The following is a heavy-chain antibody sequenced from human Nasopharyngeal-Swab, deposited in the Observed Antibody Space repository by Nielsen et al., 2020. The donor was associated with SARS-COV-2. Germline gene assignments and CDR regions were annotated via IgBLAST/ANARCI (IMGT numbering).Heavy chain of an antibody. CDR2: IYPGDSNT. D-gene: IGHD1-26*01. J-gene: IGHJ6*02. CDR3: ARPMRPMGHYYFGMDV. V-gene: IGHV5-51*01. Sequence: GSLKISCKGSGYRFTTYWIGWVRQMPGKGLEWMGIIYPGDSNTRYSPSFQGQVTISVDKYSSTAYLQWSSLKASDTAIYYCARPMRPMGHYYFGMDVWGQGTTVTVSS. CDR1: GYRFTTYW.